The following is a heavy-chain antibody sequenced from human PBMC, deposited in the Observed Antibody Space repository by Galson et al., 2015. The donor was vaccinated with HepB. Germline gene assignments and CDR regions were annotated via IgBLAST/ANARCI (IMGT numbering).Heavy chain of an antibody. CDR2: MYHGDSDT. D-gene: IGHD6-19*01. Sequence: QSGAEVTKPGESLKISCKGSGSSFPTYWIGWVRQMPGKGLEWMAIMYHGDSDTRYSQSFQGQVTISADKSISTAYLHWSSLKASDTAIYYCARGMAVAGTTNALDIGGQGTMGTVSS. CDR3: ARGMAVAGTTNALDI. J-gene: IGHJ3*02. V-gene: IGHV5-51*01. CDR1: GSSFPTYW.